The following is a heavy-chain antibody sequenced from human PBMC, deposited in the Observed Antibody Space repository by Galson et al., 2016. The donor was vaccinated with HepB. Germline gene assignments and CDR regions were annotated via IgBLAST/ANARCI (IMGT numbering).Heavy chain of an antibody. CDR2: ISGDGLTT. Sequence: SLRLSCAASGFTFSFSAIGMHRLRPAPGQGLEGVSAISGDGLTTYYADPVKGRFTISRDNSKTTLSLQMSGLSTGDPAVYDCEKDRVLHYPSGQGDYWGQGTLVTVSS. J-gene: IGHJ4*02. V-gene: IGHV3-64D*06. CDR3: EKDRVLHYPSGQGDY. CDR1: GFTFSFSA. D-gene: IGHD3-10*01.